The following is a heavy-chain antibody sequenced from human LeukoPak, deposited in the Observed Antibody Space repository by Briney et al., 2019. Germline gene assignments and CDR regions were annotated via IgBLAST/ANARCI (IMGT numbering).Heavy chain of an antibody. CDR1: GFTFSSYA. CDR2: ISYDGSNK. J-gene: IGHJ4*02. Sequence: PGGSLRLSRAASGFTFSSYAMHWVRQAPGKGLEWVAVISYDGSNKYYADSVKGRFTISRDNSKNTLYLQMNSLRAEDTAVYYCARNDYDILTGPLFDYWGQGTLVTVSS. D-gene: IGHD3-9*01. CDR3: ARNDYDILTGPLFDY. V-gene: IGHV3-30-3*01.